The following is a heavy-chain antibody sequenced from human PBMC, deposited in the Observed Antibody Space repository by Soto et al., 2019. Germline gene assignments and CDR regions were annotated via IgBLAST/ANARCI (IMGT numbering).Heavy chain of an antibody. CDR3: ARDRLWDYGDYGIDY. Sequence: ASVKVSCKASGYTFTSYGISWVRQAPGQGLEWMGWISAYNGNTNYAQKLQGRVTMTTDTSTSTAYMELRSLRSDDTAVYYCARDRLWDYGDYGIDYWGQGTLVTVSS. V-gene: IGHV1-18*01. CDR1: GYTFTSYG. J-gene: IGHJ4*02. CDR2: ISAYNGNT. D-gene: IGHD4-17*01.